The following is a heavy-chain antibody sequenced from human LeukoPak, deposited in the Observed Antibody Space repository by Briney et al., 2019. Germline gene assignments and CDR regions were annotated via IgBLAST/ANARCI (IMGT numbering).Heavy chain of an antibody. CDR3: AREGVGGFDI. CDR1: GFTFRAYW. CDR2: IKQDGSDR. Sequence: GSPRLSCAASGFTFRAYWMSWVRQVPGKGLEWVANIKQDGSDRDYVDSVKGRSIISRDNAKNSVDLQMNNLRAEDTAVYYCAREGVGGFDIWGQGTMVTVSS. V-gene: IGHV3-7*01. D-gene: IGHD3-16*01. J-gene: IGHJ3*02.